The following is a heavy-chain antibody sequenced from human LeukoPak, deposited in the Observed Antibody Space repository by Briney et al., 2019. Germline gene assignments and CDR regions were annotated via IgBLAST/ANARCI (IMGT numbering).Heavy chain of an antibody. Sequence: SGPTLVNPTQTLTLTCTFSGFSLSTSGVGVGWIRQPPGQALEWLALIYWNDDKRYSPSLKSRLTITKDTSKNQVVLTMTNMDPVDTATYYCAHGGANSSGWYGYYFDYWGQGTLVTVSS. CDR3: AHGGANSSGWYGYYFDY. J-gene: IGHJ4*02. CDR2: IYWNDDK. CDR1: GFSLSTSGVG. V-gene: IGHV2-5*01. D-gene: IGHD6-19*01.